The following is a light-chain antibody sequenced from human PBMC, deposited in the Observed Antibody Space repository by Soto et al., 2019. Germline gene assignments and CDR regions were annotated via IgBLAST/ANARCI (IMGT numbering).Light chain of an antibody. CDR3: VSFTTSRSDV. CDR1: SSDIGGSDY. V-gene: IGLV2-14*03. J-gene: IGLJ1*01. CDR2: DVA. Sequence: QSVLTQPASVSDSPGQSITISCTGTSSDIGGSDYVSWYRQYPGEAPKLIIYDVANRPSGVSHRFSGSKSGNTASLIISGLQREDEADYYCVSFTTSRSDVFGTGTKLTVL.